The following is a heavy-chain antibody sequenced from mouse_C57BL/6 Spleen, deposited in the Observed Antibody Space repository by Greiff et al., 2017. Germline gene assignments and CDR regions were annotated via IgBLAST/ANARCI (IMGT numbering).Heavy chain of an antibody. CDR3: ARPYGSSPAWFAY. CDR2: INPSSGYT. V-gene: IGHV1-4*01. Sequence: VQLQQSGAELARPGASVKMSCKASGYTFTSYTMHWVTQRPGQGLEWIGYINPSSGYTKYNQKFKDKATLTADKSSSTAYMQLSSLTSEDSAVYYCARPYGSSPAWFAYWGQGTLVTVSA. CDR1: GYTFTSYT. D-gene: IGHD1-1*01. J-gene: IGHJ3*01.